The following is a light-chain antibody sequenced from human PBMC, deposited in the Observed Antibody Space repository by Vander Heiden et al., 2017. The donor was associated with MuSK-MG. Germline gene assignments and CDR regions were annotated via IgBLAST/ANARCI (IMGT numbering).Light chain of an antibody. J-gene: IGLJ2*01. CDR1: SSDVGNYNL. CDR3: CSEEGSTTFEV. Sequence: QSALTPPASVSGSPGPSITIPCTGTSSDVGNYNLVSWYQHHPGKAPKLMIYEGSKRPSGVSNRFSGSKSGNTASLTISGLQAEDEADYYCCSEEGSTTFEVFGGGTKLTVL. CDR2: EGS. V-gene: IGLV2-23*03.